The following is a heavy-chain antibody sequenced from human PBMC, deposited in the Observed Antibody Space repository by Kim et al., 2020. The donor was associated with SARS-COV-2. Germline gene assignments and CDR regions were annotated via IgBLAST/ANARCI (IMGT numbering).Heavy chain of an antibody. J-gene: IGHJ4*02. CDR2: IWYDGSNK. CDR1: GFTFSSYG. V-gene: IGHV3-33*01. CDR3: ARDFFGSSSSVFDY. Sequence: GGSLRLSCAASGFTFSSYGMHWVRQAPGKGLEWVAVIWYDGSNKYYADSVKGRFTISRDNSKNTLYLQMNSLRAEDTAVYYCARDFFGSSSSVFDYWGQGTLVTVSS. D-gene: IGHD6-6*01.